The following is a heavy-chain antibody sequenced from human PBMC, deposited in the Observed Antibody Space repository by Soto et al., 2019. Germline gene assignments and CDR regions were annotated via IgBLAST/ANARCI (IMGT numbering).Heavy chain of an antibody. D-gene: IGHD6-6*01. CDR2: IWYDGSNK. J-gene: IGHJ4*02. CDR3: ARSFEGRSYYFDY. Sequence: QVQLVESGGGVVQPGRSLRLSCAASGFTFSSYGMHWVRQAPGKGLEWVAVIWYDGSNKYYADSVKGRFTISRDNSKNTLYLQMNSLRAEDTAVYYCARSFEGRSYYFDYWGQGTLVTVSS. V-gene: IGHV3-33*01. CDR1: GFTFSSYG.